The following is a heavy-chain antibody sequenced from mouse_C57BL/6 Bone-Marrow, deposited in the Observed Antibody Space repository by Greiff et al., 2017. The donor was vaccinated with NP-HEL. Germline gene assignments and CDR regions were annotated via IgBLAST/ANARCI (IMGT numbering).Heavy chain of an antibody. CDR2: ISGGGGNP. D-gene: IGHD1-1*01. CDR3: ERQGAYYGSEDY. V-gene: IGHV5-9*01. J-gene: IGHJ2*01. CDR1: GFTFSSYT. Sequence: EVKLQESGGGLVKPGGSLKLSCAASGFTFSSYTMSWVRQTPEKRLEWVATISGGGGNPYYPASVKGRFTIFRDNAKNTRYLQMSSLRSEDTDLYYCERQGAYYGSEDYWGQGTTRTVCS.